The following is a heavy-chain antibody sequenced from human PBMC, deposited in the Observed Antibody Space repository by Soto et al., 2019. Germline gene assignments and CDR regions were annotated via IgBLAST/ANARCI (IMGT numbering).Heavy chain of an antibody. V-gene: IGHV4-31*03. CDR1: GGSISSSGYY. D-gene: IGHD3-9*01. CDR2: IHYSGNT. J-gene: IGHJ4*02. Sequence: QVQLQESGPGLVKPSETLSLTSTVSGGSISSSGYYWSWIRQNPGKGLEWIGYIHYSGNTYYNPSLKSRVTISVDTSKNQFSLRLSSVTAADTAVYYCAKSLTINADFDCWGQGTLVTVSS. CDR3: AKSLTINADFDC.